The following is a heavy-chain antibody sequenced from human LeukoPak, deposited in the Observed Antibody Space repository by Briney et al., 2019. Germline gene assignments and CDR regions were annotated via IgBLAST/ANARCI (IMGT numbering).Heavy chain of an antibody. CDR1: GFTVSSSY. CDR2: IKEDGTNK. J-gene: IGHJ4*02. CDR3: ATPLDYYDSSGYHQGGD. Sequence: GGSLRLSCAASGFTVSSSYLSWVRQAPGKGLEWVANIKEDGTNKNYVDSVKGRFTISRDNAKNSLYLQMNSLRAEDTAVYYCATPLDYYDSSGYHQGGDWGQGTLVTVSS. D-gene: IGHD3-22*01. V-gene: IGHV3-7*03.